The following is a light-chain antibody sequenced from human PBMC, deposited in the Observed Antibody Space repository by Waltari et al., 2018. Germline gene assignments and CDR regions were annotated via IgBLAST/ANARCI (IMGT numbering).Light chain of an antibody. V-gene: IGLV2-23*01. CDR1: NTDVGGYAL. CDR3: CSYVGVTTVL. Sequence: QSALTQPASVSGSPGQSLTISCTGTNTDVGGYALVSWYQQHPGKAPKLIIYEVHRRPSGVSNRFSGSKSGNTASLTISGLQAEDEAHYYCCSYVGVTTVLFGGGTTVAV. CDR2: EVH. J-gene: IGLJ2*01.